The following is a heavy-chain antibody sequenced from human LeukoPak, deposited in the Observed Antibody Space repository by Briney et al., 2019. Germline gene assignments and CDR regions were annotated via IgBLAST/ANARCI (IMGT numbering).Heavy chain of an antibody. V-gene: IGHV4-4*02. D-gene: IGHD2-15*01. J-gene: IGHJ4*02. CDR1: GGSISSSNW. CDR2: IYHSGST. CDR3: ARDLAASGGY. Sequence: PSETLSLTCTVSGGSISSSNWWSWVRQPPGKGLEWIGEIYHSGSTNYNPSLKSRVTISADKSKNQFSLKLSSVTAADTAVYYCARDLAASGGYWGQGTLVTVSS.